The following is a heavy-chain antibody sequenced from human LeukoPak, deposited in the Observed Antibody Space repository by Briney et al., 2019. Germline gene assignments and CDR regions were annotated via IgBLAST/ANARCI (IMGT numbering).Heavy chain of an antibody. CDR1: GGTFSSYA. CDR2: IIPIFGTA. CDR3: ARVFLGWFGELDPPSPRFDP. J-gene: IGHJ5*02. D-gene: IGHD3-10*01. Sequence: GPSVKVSCKASGGTFSSYAISWLRQSPGQPPEWMRGIIPIFGTANYAEKFQGRVTIKADKSTSTAYMELSSLRSEDTAVYYCARVFLGWFGELDPPSPRFDPWGQGTLVTVSS. V-gene: IGHV1-69*06.